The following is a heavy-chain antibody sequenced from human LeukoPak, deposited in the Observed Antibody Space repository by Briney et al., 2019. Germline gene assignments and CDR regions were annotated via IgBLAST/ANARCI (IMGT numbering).Heavy chain of an antibody. CDR2: ISSSNVYI. J-gene: IGHJ3*02. CDR1: GFTFSIYS. CDR3: ARAASSGYYGGAFDI. Sequence: GGSLRLSCAASGFTFSIYSMHWVRQAPGEGLEWVSSISSSNVYIYHADSLQGRFTVSRDNAKNSLYLQMNSLRADDTAVCYCARAASSGYYGGAFDIWGQGTMVTVSS. D-gene: IGHD3-22*01. V-gene: IGHV3-21*01.